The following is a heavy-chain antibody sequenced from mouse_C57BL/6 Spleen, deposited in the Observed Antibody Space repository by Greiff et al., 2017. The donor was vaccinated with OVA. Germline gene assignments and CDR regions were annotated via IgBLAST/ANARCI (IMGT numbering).Heavy chain of an antibody. Sequence: EVQRVESGGGLVQPKGSLKLSCAASGFSFNTYAMNWVRQAPGQGLEWVARIRSKSNNYATYYADSVKDRFTISRDDSESMLYLQMNNLKTEDTAMYYCVRHLYDYDWYFDVWGTGTTVTVSS. V-gene: IGHV10-1*01. CDR3: VRHLYDYDWYFDV. CDR1: GFSFNTYA. J-gene: IGHJ1*03. CDR2: IRSKSNNYAT. D-gene: IGHD2-4*01.